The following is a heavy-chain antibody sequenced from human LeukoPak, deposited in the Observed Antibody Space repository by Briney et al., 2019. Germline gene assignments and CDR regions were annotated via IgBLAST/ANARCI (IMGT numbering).Heavy chain of an antibody. V-gene: IGHV4-28*01. CDR1: GYSISSSNW. Sequence: PSDTLSLTCAVSGYSISSSNWWGWIRQPPGKGLEGIGYIYYSGSTYYNPSLKSRVTMSVDTSKNQFSLKLSSVTAVDTAVYYCARTYYYDSSGYYFPGAFDIWGQGTMVTVSS. J-gene: IGHJ3*02. CDR2: IYYSGST. D-gene: IGHD3-22*01. CDR3: ARTYYYDSSGYYFPGAFDI.